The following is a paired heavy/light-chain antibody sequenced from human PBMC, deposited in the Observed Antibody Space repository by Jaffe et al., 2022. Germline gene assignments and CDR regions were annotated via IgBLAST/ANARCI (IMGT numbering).Light chain of an antibody. Sequence: DIVMTQSPDSLAVSLGERATINCKSSQSVLYNSNNKNYLAWYQQKPGQSPKLLIYWASTRESGVPDRFSGSGSGTDFTLTISSLQAEDVAVYYCQQYYSDSRTFGQGTKLEIK. CDR2: WAS. CDR1: QSVLYNSNNKNY. CDR3: QQYYSDSRT. V-gene: IGKV4-1*01. J-gene: IGKJ2*01.
Heavy chain of an antibody. D-gene: IGHD2-2*01. CDR1: GFIFEAFA. Sequence: EVQLVESGGVVVPPGGSLRLSCATSGFIFEAFAMHWVRQAPGKGLEWVSRISWDGLIAFYADSVKGRFTVSRDNSKKSIYLHMNSLRPEDTALYYCVKDDGRSAEYHGHDAFDIWGQGTMVTVSS. J-gene: IGHJ3*02. CDR3: VKDDGRSAEYHGHDAFDI. CDR2: ISWDGLIA. V-gene: IGHV3-43D*04.